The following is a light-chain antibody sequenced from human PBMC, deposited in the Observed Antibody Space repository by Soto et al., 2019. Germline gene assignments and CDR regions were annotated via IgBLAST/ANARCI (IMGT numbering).Light chain of an antibody. CDR1: QSLLGSDGKTY. Sequence: DIVMTQTPLSLSVIPGQPASISCKSSQSLLGSDGKTYLSWYLQKPGHPPQLLIFEVSNHFSGVSDRFSGSGSGTDFTLKISRVEAEDVGVYYCMQSVQFPRTFGGGTKVEIK. CDR2: EVS. CDR3: MQSVQFPRT. J-gene: IGKJ4*01. V-gene: IGKV2D-29*01.